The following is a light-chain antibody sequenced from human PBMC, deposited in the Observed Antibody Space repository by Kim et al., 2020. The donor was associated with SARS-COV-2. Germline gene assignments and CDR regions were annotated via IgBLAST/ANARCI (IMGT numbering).Light chain of an antibody. Sequence: SASVGDRVTMTCQASNDVSNYVNWYQKKPGKASKVLIHDASDLQTGVPSRFGGSGFGTHFTLTISSLQPEDVATYFCQQYDNLPLTFGGGTKLEI. V-gene: IGKV1-33*01. CDR1: NDVSNY. CDR2: DAS. J-gene: IGKJ4*01. CDR3: QQYDNLPLT.